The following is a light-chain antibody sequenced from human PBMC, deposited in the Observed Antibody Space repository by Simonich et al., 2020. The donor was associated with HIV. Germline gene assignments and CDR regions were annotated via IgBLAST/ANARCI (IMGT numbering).Light chain of an antibody. V-gene: IGLV4-69*01. CDR3: QTWGTGIQV. CDR1: SGPSSYA. Sequence: QLVLTQSPSASASLGASVKLTCTLSSGPSSYAVAWHQQLPEKGPRYLMKLNSDGTHNKGDGIPDRFSGSSSGADRYLTISSLQSEDEADYYCQTWGTGIQVFGGGTKLTVL. CDR2: LNSDGTH. J-gene: IGLJ3*02.